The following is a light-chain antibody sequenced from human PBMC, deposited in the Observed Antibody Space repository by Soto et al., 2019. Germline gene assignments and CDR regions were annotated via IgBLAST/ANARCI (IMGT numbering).Light chain of an antibody. CDR2: DAS. CDR1: QSISNW. Sequence: DIQMTQSPSTLSASVGDRVTITCRASQSISNWLAWYQQKPGKAPNLLIYDASSLGSGVPSRFSGSGSGTEFTLTISSLQPDDFATYYCQQYSRYSYSFCQGTKLEI. CDR3: QQYSRYSYS. V-gene: IGKV1-5*01. J-gene: IGKJ2*03.